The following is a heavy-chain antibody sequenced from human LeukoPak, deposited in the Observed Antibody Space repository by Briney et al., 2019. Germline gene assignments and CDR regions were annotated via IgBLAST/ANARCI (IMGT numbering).Heavy chain of an antibody. CDR1: GFTFSSYW. V-gene: IGHV3-23*01. D-gene: IGHD3-16*01. J-gene: IGHJ4*02. CDR3: AKDRLGGPYFFHY. CDR2: IGGTGVRT. Sequence: PGGSLRLSCAASGFTFSSYWMHWVRQAPGKGLVWVSTIGGTGVRTYYADSVKGRFTISRDNSKNTLYLQINSLRAEDTAVYFCAKDRLGGPYFFHYWGQGTLVTVSS.